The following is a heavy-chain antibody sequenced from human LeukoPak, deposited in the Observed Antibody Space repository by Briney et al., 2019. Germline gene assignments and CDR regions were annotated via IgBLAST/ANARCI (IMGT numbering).Heavy chain of an antibody. CDR3: ARGHSSTPFDY. V-gene: IGHV1-8*03. CDR1: GYIFTSYD. J-gene: IGHJ4*02. D-gene: IGHD6-13*01. Sequence: GASVKVSXKASGYIFTSYDINWVRQATGQGLEWMGWMNPNSGNTGYAQKFQGRVTITRNTSISTAYMELSSLRSEDTAVYYCARGHSSTPFDYWGQGTLVTVSS. CDR2: MNPNSGNT.